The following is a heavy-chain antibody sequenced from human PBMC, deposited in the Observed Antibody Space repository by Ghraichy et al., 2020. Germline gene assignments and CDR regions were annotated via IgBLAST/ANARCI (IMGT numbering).Heavy chain of an antibody. J-gene: IGHJ4*02. CDR1: GDSVRNSHYY. D-gene: IGHD1-20*01. Sequence: SETLSLTCTVSGDSVRNSHYYWGWVRQTPGKGLEWLGTIFYSGSTSYNPSLETRVALHVDTSRSQFSLRLTSVTATDTAVYYCTRLPYNWKSAGVGFGAYVDSWGQGSLVVVSS. V-gene: IGHV4-39*01. CDR2: IFYSGST. CDR3: TRLPYNWKSAGVGFGAYVDS.